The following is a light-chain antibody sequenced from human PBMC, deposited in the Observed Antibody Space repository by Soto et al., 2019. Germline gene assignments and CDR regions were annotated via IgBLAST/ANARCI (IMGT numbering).Light chain of an antibody. J-gene: IGKJ4*01. CDR3: QQYNDWPLT. V-gene: IGKV3D-15*01. Sequence: EIVMTQSPATLSVSPGDGATLSCRASQSVDSNLAWYQQKPGQTPRLLIYGASTRPTGIPARFSGSGSETEFTLTISSLQSEDFAVYYCQQYNDWPLTFGGGTKVEIK. CDR2: GAS. CDR1: QSVDSN.